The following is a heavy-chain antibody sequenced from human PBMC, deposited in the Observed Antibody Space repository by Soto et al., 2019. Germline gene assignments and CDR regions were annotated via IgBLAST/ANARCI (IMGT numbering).Heavy chain of an antibody. D-gene: IGHD1-26*01. V-gene: IGHV3-23*01. CDR1: GFTFSSYA. CDR2: ISGSGGST. J-gene: IGHJ4*02. CDR3: AKDITGGSSGRDY. Sequence: SGGSLRLSCAASGFTFSSYAMSWVRQAPGKGLEWVSAISGSGGSTYYADSVKGRFTISRDNSKNTLYLQMNSLRAEDTAVYYCAKDITGGSSGRDYWGQGTLVTVSS.